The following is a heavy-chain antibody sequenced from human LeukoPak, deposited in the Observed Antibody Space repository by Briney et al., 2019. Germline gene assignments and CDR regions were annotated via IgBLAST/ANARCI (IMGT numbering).Heavy chain of an antibody. CDR3: ARGCSGSSCYTFDP. V-gene: IGHV4-30-2*01. D-gene: IGHD2-15*01. CDR1: GGSISSGGYS. CDR2: IYHSGST. Sequence: PSQTLSLTCAVSGGSISSGGYSWSWIRQPPGKGLEWIGYIYHSGSTYYNPSLKSRVTISVDRSKNQFSLKLSSVTAADTAVYYCARGCSGSSCYTFDPWGQGTLVTVSS. J-gene: IGHJ5*02.